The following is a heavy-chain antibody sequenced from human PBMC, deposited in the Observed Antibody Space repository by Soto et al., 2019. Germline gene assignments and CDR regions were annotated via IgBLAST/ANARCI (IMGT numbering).Heavy chain of an antibody. J-gene: IGHJ6*02. CDR2: FIPIFGTA. CDR1: GGTFSSYA. CDR3: AINSGITIFGVVITRNYYYGMDV. Sequence: PVKVSCKASGGTFSSYAISWVRQAPGQRLERMGGFIPIFGTANYAQKFQGRVTITADESTSTAYMELSSLRSEDTAVYYCAINSGITIFGVVITRNYYYGMDVWGQGTTVTVSS. D-gene: IGHD3-3*01. V-gene: IGHV1-69*13.